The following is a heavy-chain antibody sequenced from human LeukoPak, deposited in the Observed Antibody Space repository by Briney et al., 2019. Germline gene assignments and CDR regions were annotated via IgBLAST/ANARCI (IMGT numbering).Heavy chain of an antibody. CDR1: GFTFSDYY. CDR2: IRSSGTTI. V-gene: IGHV3-11*04. D-gene: IGHD6-19*01. CDR3: ARDRGAVTDVFDY. J-gene: IGHJ4*02. Sequence: GGSLRLSCVASGFTFSDYYMSWIRQAPGKGLEWVSYIRSSGTTIHYADSVKGRFTISRDDAKNSLYLQMNSLRAEDTAVYYCARDRGAVTDVFDYWGQGTLVTVSS.